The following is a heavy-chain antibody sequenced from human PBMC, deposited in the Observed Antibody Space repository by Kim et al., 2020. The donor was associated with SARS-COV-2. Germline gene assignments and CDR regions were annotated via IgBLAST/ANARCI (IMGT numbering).Heavy chain of an antibody. Sequence: SETLSLTCTVSGGSISSGGYYWSWIRQHPGKGLEWIGYIYYSGSTYYNPSLKSRVTISVDTSKNQFSLKLSSVTAADTAMYYCARDSAPGYSYGYFYYGMDVWGQGTTVTVSS. V-gene: IGHV4-31*03. D-gene: IGHD5-18*01. CDR2: IYYSGST. CDR3: ARDSAPGYSYGYFYYGMDV. CDR1: GGSISSGGYY. J-gene: IGHJ6*02.